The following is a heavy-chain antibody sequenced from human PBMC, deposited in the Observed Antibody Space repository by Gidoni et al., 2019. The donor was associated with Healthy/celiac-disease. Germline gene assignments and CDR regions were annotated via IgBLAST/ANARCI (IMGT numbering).Heavy chain of an antibody. CDR1: GGSISSYY. D-gene: IGHD3-3*01. V-gene: IGHV4-59*01. CDR2: IYYSGST. Sequence: QVQLPASGPGLLKPSETLSLTCTVSGGSISSYYWSWIRQPPGKGLEWIGYIYYSGSTNYNPSLKSRVTISVDTSKNQFSLKLSSVTAADTAVYYCARGTYYDFWSGYHYGMDVWGQGTTVTVSS. CDR3: ARGTYYDFWSGYHYGMDV. J-gene: IGHJ6*02.